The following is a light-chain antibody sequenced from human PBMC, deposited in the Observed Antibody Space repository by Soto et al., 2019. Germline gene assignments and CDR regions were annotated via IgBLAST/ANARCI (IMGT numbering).Light chain of an antibody. CDR2: KAS. V-gene: IGKV1-5*03. J-gene: IGKJ2*01. Sequence: IQMTQSPSTLSASVGDRGTITCRASQRISNWLAWYQQKPGKAPKLLIYKASILESGVPSRFSVNGSGTECTLTISSLQPDDFATYYCQQYNSTFGQGTKLEIK. CDR1: QRISNW. CDR3: QQYNST.